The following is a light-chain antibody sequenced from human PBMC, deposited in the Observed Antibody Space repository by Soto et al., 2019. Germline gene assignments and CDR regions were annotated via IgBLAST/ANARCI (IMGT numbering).Light chain of an antibody. CDR1: QSVLYSSNNKNY. CDR3: QQCDSTLH. Sequence: DIVMTQSPDSLAVSLGERATINCKSSQSVLYSSNNKNYLAWYRQKPGQPPKLLIYWASTRESGVPDRVSGSGSGTDFSLTISSLQAEDVAVYYCQQCDSTLHFGQGTKLEIK. J-gene: IGKJ2*01. CDR2: WAS. V-gene: IGKV4-1*01.